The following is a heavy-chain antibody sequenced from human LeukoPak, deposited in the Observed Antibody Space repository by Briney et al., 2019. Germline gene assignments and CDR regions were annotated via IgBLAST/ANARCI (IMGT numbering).Heavy chain of an antibody. CDR1: GGTFSCYA. V-gene: IGHV1-69*04. D-gene: IGHD3-9*01. CDR2: IIPILGIA. CDR3: ASQLRYFDWLLSYYGMDV. Sequence: SVKVSCKASGGTFSCYAIGWVRQAPGQGLEWMGRIIPILGIANYAQKFQGRVTITADKSTSTAYMELSSLRSEDTAVYYCASQLRYFDWLLSYYGMDVWGQGTTVTVSS. J-gene: IGHJ6*02.